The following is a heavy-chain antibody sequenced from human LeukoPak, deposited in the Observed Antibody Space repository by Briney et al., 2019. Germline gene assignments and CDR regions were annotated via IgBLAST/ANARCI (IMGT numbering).Heavy chain of an antibody. CDR2: ISYDGSNK. D-gene: IGHD3-10*01. J-gene: IGHJ4*02. Sequence: GGSLRLSCAASGFTFSSYAMHWVRQAPGKGLEWVAVISYDGSNKYYADSVKGRFTISRDNSKNTLYLQMNSLRSEDTAVYYCARPLPGGGFGELNDWGQGTLVTVSS. CDR1: GFTFSSYA. V-gene: IGHV3-30-3*01. CDR3: ARPLPGGGFGELND.